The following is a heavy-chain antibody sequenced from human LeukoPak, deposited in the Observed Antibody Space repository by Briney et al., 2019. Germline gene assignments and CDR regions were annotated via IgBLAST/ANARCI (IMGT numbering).Heavy chain of an antibody. V-gene: IGHV4-4*07. CDR2: IYTSGST. D-gene: IGHD3-3*01. J-gene: IGHJ4*02. CDR1: GGSISSDY. Sequence: SETLSLTCTVSGGSISSDYWSWIRQPAGKGLEWIGRIYTSGSTNYNPSLKSRVTMSVDTSKNQFSLKLSSVTAADTAVYYCAREFSDFWSGHNIFDYWGQGTLVTVSS. CDR3: AREFSDFWSGHNIFDY.